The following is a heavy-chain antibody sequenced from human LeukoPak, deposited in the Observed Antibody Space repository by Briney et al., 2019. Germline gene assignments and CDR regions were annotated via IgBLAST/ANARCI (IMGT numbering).Heavy chain of an antibody. D-gene: IGHD3/OR15-3a*01. V-gene: IGHV4-39*01. CDR2: IYYSGNT. J-gene: IGHJ4*02. CDR3: ARQTGSGLFILP. CDR1: GVSISSSNSY. Sequence: PSETLSLTCTVSGVSISSSNSYWGWIRQPPGTGLEWIGSIYYSGNTYYNAPLKSQVSISIDTSKNQFSLKLTFVTAADTAVYYCARQTGSGLFILPGGQGTLVTVSS.